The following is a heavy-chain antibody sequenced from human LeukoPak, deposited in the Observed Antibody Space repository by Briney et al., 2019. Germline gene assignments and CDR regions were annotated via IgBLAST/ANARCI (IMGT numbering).Heavy chain of an antibody. V-gene: IGHV3-33*01. CDR2: IWDDGSNK. CDR1: GFTFSSYP. CDR3: ARDRCSGGSCYWFDY. D-gene: IGHD2-15*01. J-gene: IGHJ4*02. Sequence: GGSLRLSFAAPGFTFSSYPMDWVRQAPGKGLEWVPLIWDDGSNKCYADSVKGRFTISRDNSKNTLYLQMNSLRAEDTAVYYCARDRCSGGSCYWFDYWGQGTLVTVSS.